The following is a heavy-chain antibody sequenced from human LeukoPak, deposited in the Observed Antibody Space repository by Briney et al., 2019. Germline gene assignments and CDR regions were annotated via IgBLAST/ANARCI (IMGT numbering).Heavy chain of an antibody. CDR1: GFTVSSNY. J-gene: IGHJ3*02. Sequence: PGGSLRLSCAASGFTVSSNYMSWVRQAPGKGLEWVSVIYSGGSTYYADSVKGRFTISRDNSKNTLYLQMNSLRAEDTAVYYCARGITMIPDAFDIWGQGTMVTVSS. D-gene: IGHD3-22*01. V-gene: IGHV3-66*01. CDR2: IYSGGST. CDR3: ARGITMIPDAFDI.